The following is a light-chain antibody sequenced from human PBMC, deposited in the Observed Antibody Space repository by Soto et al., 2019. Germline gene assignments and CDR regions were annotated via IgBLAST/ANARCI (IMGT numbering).Light chain of an antibody. V-gene: IGLV1-44*01. J-gene: IGLJ2*01. CDR3: AAWDDSLRAVV. CDR2: RNH. CDR1: RSNIGTYT. Sequence: QSVLTQSPSASGTPGQRVTISGSGSRSNIGTYTGNWYPQLPGTAPTLLIYRNHQRPSGVPDRFSGSKSGTSASLAISGPPSEDEADYYCAAWDDSLRAVVFGGGTKLTVL.